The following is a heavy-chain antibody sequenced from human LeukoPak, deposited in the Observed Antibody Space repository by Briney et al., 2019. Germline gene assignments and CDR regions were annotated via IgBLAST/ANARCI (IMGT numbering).Heavy chain of an antibody. CDR3: AMAVVGATQYYYYYYMDV. CDR2: IYYSGST. V-gene: IGHV4-59*11. J-gene: IGHJ6*03. CDR1: GGSISSHY. D-gene: IGHD1-26*01. Sequence: SETLSLTCTVSGGSISSHYWSWIRQPPGKGLEWLGYIYYSGSTNYNPSLKSRVTISVDTSKNQFSLKLSSVTAADTAVYYCAMAVVGATQYYYYYYMDVWGKGTTVTVSS.